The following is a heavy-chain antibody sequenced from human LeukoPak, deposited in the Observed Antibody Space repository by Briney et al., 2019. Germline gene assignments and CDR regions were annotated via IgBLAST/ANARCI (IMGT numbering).Heavy chain of an antibody. CDR1: GFTFSSYA. J-gene: IGHJ4*02. V-gene: IGHV3-30-3*01. CDR2: ISYDGSNE. D-gene: IGHD3-22*01. CDR3: ARHYYDSSGYYYIDY. Sequence: GGSLRLSCAASGFTFSSYAMHWVRQAPGKGLEWVAVISYDGSNEYYADSVKGRFTISRDNSKNTLYLQMNSLRAEDTAVYYCARHYYDSSGYYYIDYWGQGTLVTVSS.